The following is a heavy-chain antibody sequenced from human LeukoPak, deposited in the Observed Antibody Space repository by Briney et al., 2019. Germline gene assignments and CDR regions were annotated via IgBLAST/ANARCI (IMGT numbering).Heavy chain of an antibody. Sequence: SETLSLTFTVSGGSFSRYFWTWIRQTPGKGLEWIGYIDHSGSTNYSPSLQSRVTISIDTSKNQFSLKLNSVTAADTAVYYCAREYFSANYFFYYMDVWGTGTTVTVSS. CDR3: AREYFSANYFFYYMDV. D-gene: IGHD3-3*01. V-gene: IGHV4-59*01. CDR2: IDHSGST. CDR1: GGSFSRYF. J-gene: IGHJ6*03.